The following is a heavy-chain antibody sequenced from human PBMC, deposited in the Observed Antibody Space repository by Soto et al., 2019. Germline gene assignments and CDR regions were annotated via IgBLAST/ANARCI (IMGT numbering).Heavy chain of an antibody. CDR2: ISGSGGST. V-gene: IGHV3-23*01. CDR1: GFTFSSYA. J-gene: IGHJ4*02. Sequence: GGSLRLSCAASGFTFSSYAMSWVRQAPGKGLERVSAISGSGGSTYYADSVKGRFTISRDNSKNTLYLQMNSLRAEDTAVYYCAKELRYGDYADPSNLHNYFDYWGQGTLVTVSS. D-gene: IGHD4-17*01. CDR3: AKELRYGDYADPSNLHNYFDY.